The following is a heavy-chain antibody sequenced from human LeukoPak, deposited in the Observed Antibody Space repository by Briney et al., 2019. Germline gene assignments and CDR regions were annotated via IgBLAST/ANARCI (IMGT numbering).Heavy chain of an antibody. Sequence: SETLSLTCTVSGGSISSSSYYWGWIRQPPGKGLEWIGSIYYSGSTYYNPSLKSRVTISVDTSKNQFSLKLSSVTAADTAVYYCARQRRGYCSSTSCYGWFDPWGQGTLVTVSS. CDR2: IYYSGST. D-gene: IGHD2-2*01. J-gene: IGHJ5*02. V-gene: IGHV4-39*01. CDR3: ARQRRGYCSSTSCYGWFDP. CDR1: GGSISSSSYY.